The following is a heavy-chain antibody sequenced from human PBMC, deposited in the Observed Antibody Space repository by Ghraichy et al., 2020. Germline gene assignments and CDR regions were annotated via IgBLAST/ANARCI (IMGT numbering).Heavy chain of an antibody. CDR2: ISGSGGST. V-gene: IGHV3-23*01. CDR1: GFTFSSYA. Sequence: GGSLRLSCAASGFTFSSYAMSWVRQAPGKGLEWVSAISGSGGSTYYADSVKGRFTISRDNSKNTLYLQMNSLRAEDTAVYYCAKGLARDFWSGYSPYYFDYWGQGTLVTVSS. D-gene: IGHD3-3*01. CDR3: AKGLARDFWSGYSPYYFDY. J-gene: IGHJ4*02.